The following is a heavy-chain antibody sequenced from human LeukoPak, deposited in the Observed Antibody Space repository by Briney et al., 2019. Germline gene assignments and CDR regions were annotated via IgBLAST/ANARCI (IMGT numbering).Heavy chain of an antibody. V-gene: IGHV4-34*01. Sequence: KPSETLSLTCAVYGGSFSGYYWSWICQPPGKGLEWIGEINDSGSTNYNASLKSRVTISVDTSRNQFSLKLSSVTAADTAGYYCTYCSSTTCYQGHMDVWGKGTTVTVSS. D-gene: IGHD2-2*01. CDR1: GGSFSGYY. J-gene: IGHJ6*03. CDR3: TYCSSTTCYQGHMDV. CDR2: INDSGST.